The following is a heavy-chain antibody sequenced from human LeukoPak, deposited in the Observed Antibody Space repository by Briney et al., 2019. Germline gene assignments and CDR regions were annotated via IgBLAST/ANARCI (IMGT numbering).Heavy chain of an antibody. CDR3: ARLDNDYSFLDY. D-gene: IGHD4-11*01. CDR1: GGSISSSSYY. V-gene: IGHV4-39*07. Sequence: PSETLSLTCTVSGGSISSSSYYWGWIRQPPGKGLEWIGSIYYSGSTYYNPSLKSRVTISVDTSKNQFSLKLSSVTAADTAVYYCARLDNDYSFLDYWGQGTLVTASS. J-gene: IGHJ4*02. CDR2: IYYSGST.